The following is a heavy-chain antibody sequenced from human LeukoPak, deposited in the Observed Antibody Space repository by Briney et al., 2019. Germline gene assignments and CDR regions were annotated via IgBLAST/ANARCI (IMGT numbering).Heavy chain of an antibody. V-gene: IGHV1-46*01. J-gene: IGHJ4*02. CDR2: INPNGGTT. Sequence: ASVKVSCKASGYTFITYYIHWVRQAPGQGLEWMGIINPNGGTTSYAQKFQGRVTMTRDTSTSTVYMELSSLRSEDTAIYYCVRTPPNWGFDYWGQGTLVTVSS. D-gene: IGHD7-27*01. CDR1: GYTFITYY. CDR3: VRTPPNWGFDY.